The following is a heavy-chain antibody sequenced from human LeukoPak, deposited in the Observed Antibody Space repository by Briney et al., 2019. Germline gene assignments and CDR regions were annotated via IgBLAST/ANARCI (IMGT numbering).Heavy chain of an antibody. J-gene: IGHJ4*02. CDR3: ARDLTNGAASGPVHFDY. CDR2: ISGYNGKT. D-gene: IGHD6-13*01. V-gene: IGHV1-18*01. Sequence: EASVKVSSKASGYTFTSYGISWVRQAPGQGLEWMGWISGYNGKTKYGQKFQGRVTMTTDTSTSTAYMELRSLRSDDTAVYYCARDLTNGAASGPVHFDYWGQGTLVTVSS. CDR1: GYTFTSYG.